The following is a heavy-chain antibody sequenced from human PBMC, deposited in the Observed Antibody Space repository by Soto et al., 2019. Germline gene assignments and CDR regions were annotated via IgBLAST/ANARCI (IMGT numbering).Heavy chain of an antibody. Sequence: GSRRLSCAASGFTFRGYAMSWVRQAPGKGLEWVSAISGSGESTHYADSVKGRSTISRDNSKNTLYLQMNSLRAEDTAVYYCAKEGAGYYDSSPYDSWGQGTLVTVS. J-gene: IGHJ5*01. V-gene: IGHV3-23*01. CDR3: AKEGAGYYDSSPYDS. CDR2: ISGSGEST. D-gene: IGHD3-22*01. CDR1: GFTFRGYA.